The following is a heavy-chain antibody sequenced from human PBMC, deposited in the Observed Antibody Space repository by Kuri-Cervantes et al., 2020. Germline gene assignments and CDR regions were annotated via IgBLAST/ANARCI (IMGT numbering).Heavy chain of an antibody. CDR3: ARGIAARRGGIDY. V-gene: IGHV3-9*01. D-gene: IGHD6-6*01. CDR2: ISWNSGSI. CDR1: GFTFDDYA. Sequence: SLKISCAASGFTFDDYAMHWVRQAPGKGLEWVSGISWNSGSIGYADSVKGRFTISRDNFKNTLYLQMNSLRAEDTAVYYCARGIAARRGGIDYWGQGTLVTVSS. J-gene: IGHJ4*02.